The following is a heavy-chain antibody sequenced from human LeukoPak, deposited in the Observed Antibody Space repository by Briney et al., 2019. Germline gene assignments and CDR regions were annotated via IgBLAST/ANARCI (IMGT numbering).Heavy chain of an antibody. V-gene: IGHV4-4*02. CDR1: GGSISSSNW. J-gene: IGHJ4*02. CDR3: ATEVAGTIDY. Sequence: SETLSLTCTVSGGSISSSNWWSWVRQPPGKGLEWIGEINHSGSTNYNPSLKSRVTISVDTSKNQFSLKLSSVTAADTAVYYCATEVAGTIDYWGQGTLVAVSS. CDR2: INHSGST. D-gene: IGHD6-19*01.